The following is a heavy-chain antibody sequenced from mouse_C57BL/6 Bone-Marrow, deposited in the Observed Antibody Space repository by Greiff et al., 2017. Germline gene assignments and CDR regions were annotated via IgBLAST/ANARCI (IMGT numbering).Heavy chain of an antibody. CDR3: TRPSIYYGSSYWYFDV. D-gene: IGHD1-1*01. CDR1: GFTFSSYA. Sequence: EVKLVESGEGLVKPGGSLKLSCAASGFTFSSYAMSWVRQTPEKRLEWVAYISSGGDYIYYADTVKGRFTISRDNARNTLYLQMSSLKSEDTAMYYCTRPSIYYGSSYWYFDVWGTGTTVTVSS. CDR2: ISSGGDYI. J-gene: IGHJ1*03. V-gene: IGHV5-9-1*02.